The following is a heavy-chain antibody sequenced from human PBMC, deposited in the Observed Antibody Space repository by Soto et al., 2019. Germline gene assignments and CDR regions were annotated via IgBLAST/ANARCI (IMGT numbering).Heavy chain of an antibody. CDR1: GGSFSGYY. J-gene: IGHJ5*02. CDR2: INHSGST. CDR3: VRAGIAAAGTRYWFDP. Sequence: SDTLSLNCAVYGGSFSGYYWSWIHQPPGKGLKWIGEINHSGSTNYNPSLKSRVTISVDTSKNQFSLKLSSVTAADTAVYYWVRAGIAAAGTRYWFDPWGQGTLVTVSS. V-gene: IGHV4-34*01. D-gene: IGHD6-13*01.